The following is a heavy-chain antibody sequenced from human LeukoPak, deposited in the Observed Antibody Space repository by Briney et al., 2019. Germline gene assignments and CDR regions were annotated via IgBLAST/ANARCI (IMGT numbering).Heavy chain of an antibody. CDR1: GLTFSSYA. D-gene: IGHD3-22*01. J-gene: IGHJ3*02. Sequence: GRSLRLSCAASGLTFSSYAMHWVRQAPGKGLEWVAVISYDGSNKYYADSVKGRFTISRDNSKNTLYLQMNSLRAEDTAVYYCARQHLGYYYDSSGYQLIFDIWGQGTMVTVSS. CDR2: ISYDGSNK. CDR3: ARQHLGYYYDSSGYQLIFDI. V-gene: IGHV3-30-3*01.